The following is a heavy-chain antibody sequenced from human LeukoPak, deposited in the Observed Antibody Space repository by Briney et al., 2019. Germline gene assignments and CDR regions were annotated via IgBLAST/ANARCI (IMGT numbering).Heavy chain of an antibody. CDR2: IYYSGST. CDR1: GGSISSSSYY. D-gene: IGHD3-22*01. V-gene: IGHV4-39*07. CDR3: ARARGRDSSGYSSGWFDP. J-gene: IGHJ5*02. Sequence: SETLSLTCTVSGGSISSSSYYWGWIRQPPGKGLEWIGSIYYSGSTYYNPSLKSRVTISVDTSKNQFSLKLSSVTAADTAVYYCARARGRDSSGYSSGWFDPWGQGTLVTVSS.